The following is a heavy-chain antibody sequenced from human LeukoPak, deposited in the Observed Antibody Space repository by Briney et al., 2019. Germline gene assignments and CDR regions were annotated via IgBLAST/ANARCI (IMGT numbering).Heavy chain of an antibody. CDR3: ASSEYY. V-gene: IGHV3-30-3*01. CDR1: GFTFSSYA. J-gene: IGHJ4*02. CDR2: ISYDGSNK. Sequence: PGGSLRLSCAASGFTFSSYAMHWVRQAPGKGLERVAVISYDGSNKYYADSVKGRFTISRDNSKNTLYLQMNSLRAEDTAVYYCASSEYYWGQGTLVTVSS.